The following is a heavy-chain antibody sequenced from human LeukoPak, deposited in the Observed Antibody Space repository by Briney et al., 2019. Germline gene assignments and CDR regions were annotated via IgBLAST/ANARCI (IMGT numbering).Heavy chain of an antibody. J-gene: IGHJ5*02. CDR1: GLTFSSYW. V-gene: IGHV3-15*01. CDR2: IKSKTDGGTT. Sequence: GGSLRLSCTASGLTFSSYWMSWVRQAPGKGLEWVGRIKSKTDGGTTDYAAPVQGRFTISRDDSKNTLYLQMNSLKTEDTAMYYCSTDQGYGSGSYYWFDPWGQGTLVTVSS. CDR3: STDQGYGSGSYYWFDP. D-gene: IGHD3-10*01.